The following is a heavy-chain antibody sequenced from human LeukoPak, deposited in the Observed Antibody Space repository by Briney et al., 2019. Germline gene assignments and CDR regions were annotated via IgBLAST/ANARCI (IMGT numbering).Heavy chain of an antibody. Sequence: GGSLRLSCAASGFTFSSYEMNWVRQAPGKGLEWVSYISSSGGTTYYADSVKGRFTISRHDSKNTLYLRMNSLRAEDTAVYYCAILSGSGSYSYFDYWGQGTLVTVSS. V-gene: IGHV3-48*03. CDR1: GFTFSSYE. CDR2: ISSSGGTT. J-gene: IGHJ4*02. D-gene: IGHD3-10*01. CDR3: AILSGSGSYSYFDY.